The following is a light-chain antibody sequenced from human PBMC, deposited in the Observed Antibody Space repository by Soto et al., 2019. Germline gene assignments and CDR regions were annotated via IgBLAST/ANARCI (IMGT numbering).Light chain of an antibody. CDR2: AAA. CDR1: QDIRND. CDR3: QQYYSYPRT. Sequence: DIQMTQSPSSLSASVGDRVTITCRASQDIRNDLGWYQQRPGKAPKRLIYAAASLQSGVPSRFSGSGSGTDFTLTISCLQSEDFATYYCQQYYSYPRTFGQGTKVDI. V-gene: IGKV1-17*01. J-gene: IGKJ1*01.